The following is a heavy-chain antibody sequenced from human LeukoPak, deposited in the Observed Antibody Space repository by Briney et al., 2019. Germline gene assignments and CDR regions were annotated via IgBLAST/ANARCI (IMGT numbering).Heavy chain of an antibody. CDR1: GFTFSSYS. CDR2: ISSSSSYI. Sequence: GGSLRLSCAASGFTFSSYSMNWVRQAPGKGLEWVSSISSSSSYIYYADSVKGRFTISRDNAKNSLYLQMNSLRAEDTAVYYCAKGYVAAGTRPRGLGYGMDVWGKGTTVTVSS. CDR3: AKGYVAAGTRPRGLGYGMDV. D-gene: IGHD6-13*01. V-gene: IGHV3-21*01. J-gene: IGHJ6*04.